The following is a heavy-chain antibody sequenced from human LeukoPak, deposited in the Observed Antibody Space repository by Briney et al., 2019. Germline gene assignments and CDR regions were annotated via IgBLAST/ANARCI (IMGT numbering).Heavy chain of an antibody. CDR1: GGSFSGYY. D-gene: IGHD3-3*01. V-gene: IGHV4-34*01. CDR3: ARGRVTIFGVAIDYFDY. J-gene: IGHJ4*02. Sequence: SETLSLTCAVYGGSFSGYYWSWIRQPPGKGLEWIGEINHSGSTNYNPSPKSRVTISVDTSKNQFSLKLSSVTAADTAVYYCARGRVTIFGVAIDYFDYWGQGTLVTVSS. CDR2: INHSGST.